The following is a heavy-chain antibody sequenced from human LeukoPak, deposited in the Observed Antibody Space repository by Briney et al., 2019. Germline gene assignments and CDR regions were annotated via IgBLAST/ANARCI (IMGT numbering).Heavy chain of an antibody. CDR3: ARRDVLSNYDPIYYFDY. J-gene: IGHJ4*02. D-gene: IGHD4-11*01. V-gene: IGHV3-30*03. Sequence: GGSLRLFCADSGFALSSYAMHWVREAPGKRLEWVAVISYDGSNKYYADSVKGRFTISRDNSKNTLYLQMNSLRADDTAVYYCARRDVLSNYDPIYYFDYWGQGTLVTVSS. CDR1: GFALSSYA. CDR2: ISYDGSNK.